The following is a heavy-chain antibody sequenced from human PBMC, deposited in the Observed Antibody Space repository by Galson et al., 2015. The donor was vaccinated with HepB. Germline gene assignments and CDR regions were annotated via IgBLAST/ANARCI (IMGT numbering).Heavy chain of an antibody. V-gene: IGHV1-69*13. J-gene: IGHJ6*02. Sequence: SVKVSCKASGGTFSSYAISWVRQAPGQGLEWMGGIIPIFGTANYAQKFQGRVTITADESTSTAYMELSSLRSEDTAVYYCARGGSELRFLEWFLHYYYYGMDVWGQGTTVTVSS. CDR2: IIPIFGTA. CDR3: ARGGSELRFLEWFLHYYYYGMDV. CDR1: GGTFSSYA. D-gene: IGHD3-3*01.